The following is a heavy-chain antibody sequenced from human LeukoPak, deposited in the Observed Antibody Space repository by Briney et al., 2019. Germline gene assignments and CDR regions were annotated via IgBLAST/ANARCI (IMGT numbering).Heavy chain of an antibody. CDR3: ASSYYDFWSGWNFDY. D-gene: IGHD3-3*01. J-gene: IGHJ4*02. CDR1: GGSFSGYY. CDR2: INHSGST. V-gene: IGHV4-34*01. Sequence: SETLSLTCAVYGGSFSGYYWSWIRQPPGKGLEWIGEINHSGSTNYNPSLKSRVTISVDTSKNQFSLKLSSVTAADTAVYYCASSYYDFWSGWNFDYWGQGTLVTVSS.